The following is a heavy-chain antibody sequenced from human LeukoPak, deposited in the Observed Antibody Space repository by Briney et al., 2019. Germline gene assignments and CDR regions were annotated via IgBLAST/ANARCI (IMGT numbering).Heavy chain of an antibody. CDR3: AREIRHQLPPIALAGTDWFDP. Sequence: SETLSLTCTVSGGSISSYYWSWIRQPAGKGLEWIGRIYTSGSTNYNPSLKSRVTMSVDTSKNQFSLKLSSVTAADTAVYYCAREIRHQLPPIALAGTDWFDPWGQGTLVTVSS. J-gene: IGHJ5*02. CDR1: GGSISSYY. CDR2: IYTSGST. D-gene: IGHD6-19*01. V-gene: IGHV4-4*07.